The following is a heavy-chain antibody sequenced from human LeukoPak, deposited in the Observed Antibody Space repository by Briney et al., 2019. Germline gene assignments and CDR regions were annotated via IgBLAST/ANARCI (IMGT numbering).Heavy chain of an antibody. CDR1: GGTFSSYA. CDR2: IIPIFGTA. CDR3: ARGGRGLAAAFDY. D-gene: IGHD6-13*01. J-gene: IGHJ4*02. V-gene: IGHV1-69*13. Sequence: GASVKVSCKASGGTFSSYAISWVRQAPGQGLEWMGGIIPIFGTANYAQKFQGRVTITADESTSTAYMELSSLRSEDTAVYYCARGGRGLAAAFDYWGQGTLVTVSS.